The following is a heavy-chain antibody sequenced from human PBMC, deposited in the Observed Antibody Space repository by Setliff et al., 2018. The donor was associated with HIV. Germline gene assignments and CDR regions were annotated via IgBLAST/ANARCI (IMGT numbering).Heavy chain of an antibody. V-gene: IGHV4-39*07. CDR1: GGSIIYTSYY. D-gene: IGHD1-26*01. Sequence: SETLSLTCTVSGGSIIYTSYYWGWIRQPPGKGLEWIGSIYYSGSVYYKPSLKSRVTISVDTTKNQFSLKVKSVTAADTAVYYCAKSIVGGTTHAFDLWGQGTMVTVSS. J-gene: IGHJ3*01. CDR2: IYYSGSV. CDR3: AKSIVGGTTHAFDL.